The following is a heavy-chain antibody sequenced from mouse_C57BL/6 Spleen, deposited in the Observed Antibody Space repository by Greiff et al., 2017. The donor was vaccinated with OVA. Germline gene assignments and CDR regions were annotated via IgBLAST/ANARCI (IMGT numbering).Heavy chain of an antibody. CDR1: GYTFTDYE. Sequence: QVQLQQSGAELVRPGASVTLSCKASGYTFTDYEMHWVKQTPVHGLEWIGAIDPETGGTAYNQKFKGKAILTADKSSSTAYMERRSLTSEDSAVYYCTRSPIYYDDYWGQRTTLTVSS. D-gene: IGHD2-4*01. CDR2: IDPETGGT. CDR3: TRSPIYYDDY. V-gene: IGHV1-15*01. J-gene: IGHJ2*01.